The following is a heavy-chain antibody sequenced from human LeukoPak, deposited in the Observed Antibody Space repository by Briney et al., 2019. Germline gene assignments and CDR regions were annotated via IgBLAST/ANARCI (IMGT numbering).Heavy chain of an antibody. D-gene: IGHD1-7*01. Sequence: GGSLRLSCAASGFTFSTYWMSWVRQAPGKGLEWVSYISSSGNNIYYADSVKGRFTISRDNARNSLYLQMNSLRAEDTAVYYCAKQKGYWNYDAFDIWGQGTMVTVSS. CDR2: ISSSGNNI. CDR1: GFTFSTYW. CDR3: AKQKGYWNYDAFDI. J-gene: IGHJ3*02. V-gene: IGHV3-48*04.